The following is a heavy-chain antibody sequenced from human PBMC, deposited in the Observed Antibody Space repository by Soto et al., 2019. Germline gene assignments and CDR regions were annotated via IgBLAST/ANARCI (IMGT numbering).Heavy chain of an antibody. CDR1: GFTFSGAA. J-gene: IGHJ4*02. Sequence: EVQLVESGGGLVQPGGSLKLSCAASGFTFSGAAMHWVRQASGKGLEWVGRIRSKANNYATAYAASLNGRFTISRDDSKNTAYLQINSLKTEDTAVYYCVRVAAGVGYWGQGTLVTVSS. V-gene: IGHV3-73*01. CDR3: VRVAAGVGY. D-gene: IGHD2-15*01. CDR2: IRSKANNYAT.